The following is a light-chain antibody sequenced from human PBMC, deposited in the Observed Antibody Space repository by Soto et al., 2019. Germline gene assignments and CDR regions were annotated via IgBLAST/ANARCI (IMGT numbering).Light chain of an antibody. CDR3: QQYGSSRWT. CDR1: QSVSSSY. J-gene: IGKJ1*01. CDR2: GAS. V-gene: IGKV3-20*01. Sequence: EIVLTQSPGPLSLSPGERATLSCRASQSVSSSYLAWYQQKPGQAPRLLIYGASSRATGIPDRFSGSGSGTDLTLTISRLEPEDFAVYYCQQYGSSRWTFGQGTKVDIK.